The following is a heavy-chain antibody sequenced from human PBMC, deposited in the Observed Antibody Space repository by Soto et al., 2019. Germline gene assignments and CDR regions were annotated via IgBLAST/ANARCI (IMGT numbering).Heavy chain of an antibody. Sequence: VESLKISCNGSGYSFTSYWISWVRQMPGKGLEWMGRIDPSDSYTNYSPSFQGHVTISADKSISTAYLQWSSLKASDTAMYYCARSTYCSGGSCYYYGMDVWGQGTTVTVSS. V-gene: IGHV5-10-1*01. J-gene: IGHJ6*02. CDR3: ARSTYCSGGSCYYYGMDV. D-gene: IGHD2-15*01. CDR1: GYSFTSYW. CDR2: IDPSDSYT.